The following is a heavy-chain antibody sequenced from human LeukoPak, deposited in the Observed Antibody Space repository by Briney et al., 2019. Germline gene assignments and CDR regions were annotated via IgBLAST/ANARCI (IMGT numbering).Heavy chain of an antibody. D-gene: IGHD6-13*01. V-gene: IGHV3-11*01. CDR1: GFTFSDHY. J-gene: IGHJ4*02. Sequence: GGSLRLSCAASGFTFSDHYMIWLRQAPGKGLEAISYISHSGETKYYADSVKGRLSISRDNAKSSLYLQMNSLRVEDTAVYYCARDRHGYFDYWGQGTLVTVSS. CDR3: ARDRHGYFDY. CDR2: ISHSGETK.